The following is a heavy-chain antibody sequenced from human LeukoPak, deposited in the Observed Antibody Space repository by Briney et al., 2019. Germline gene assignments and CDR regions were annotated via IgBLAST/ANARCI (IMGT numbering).Heavy chain of an antibody. J-gene: IGHJ4*02. CDR2: IYTSGST. CDR1: GGSISSGSYY. Sequence: SQTLSLTCTVPGGSISSGSYYWSWIRQPAGKGLEWIGRIYTSGSTNYNPSLKSRVTISVDTSKNQFSLKLSSVTAADTAVYYCARDIAARRFDYWGQGTLVTVSS. V-gene: IGHV4-61*02. CDR3: ARDIAARRFDY. D-gene: IGHD6-6*01.